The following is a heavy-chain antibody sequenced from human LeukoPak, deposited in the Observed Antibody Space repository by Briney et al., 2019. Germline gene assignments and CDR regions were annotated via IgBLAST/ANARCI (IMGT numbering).Heavy chain of an antibody. CDR3: ATYKLSSSGVY. Sequence: SETLSLTCTVSGGSISSYYWSWIRQPPGKGLEWIGSIYYSGRTYYNPSLKSRVTISVDTSQNQLYLKLSSVTAAATAVYYCATYKLSSSGVYWGQGTLVTVSS. CDR1: GGSISSYY. D-gene: IGHD6-6*01. J-gene: IGHJ4*02. V-gene: IGHV4-59*05. CDR2: IYYSGRT.